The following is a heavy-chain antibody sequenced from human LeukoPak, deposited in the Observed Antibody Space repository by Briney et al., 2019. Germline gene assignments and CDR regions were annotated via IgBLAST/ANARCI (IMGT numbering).Heavy chain of an antibody. CDR1: GGIVSSNY. V-gene: IGHV3-53*01. D-gene: IGHD3-22*01. CDR3: ARGVNEYYYDSSGYYSGVYFDY. Sequence: GGSLRLSCAASGGIVSSNYMSWVRQAPGKGLEWVSVIYSEGTTYYADSVKGRLTFSRDDPKNTLYLQMNSLRAEDTAVYYCARGVNEYYYDSSGYYSGVYFDYWGQGTLVTVSS. CDR2: IYSEGTT. J-gene: IGHJ4*02.